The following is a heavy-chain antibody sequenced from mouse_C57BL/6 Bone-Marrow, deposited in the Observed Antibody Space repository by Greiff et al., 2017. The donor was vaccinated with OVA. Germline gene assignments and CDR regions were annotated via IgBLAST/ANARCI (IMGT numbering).Heavy chain of an antibody. Sequence: EVKLMESGGGLVKPGGSLKLSCAASGFTFSSYAMSWVRQTPEKRLEWVATISDGGSYTYYPDNVKGRFTISRDNAKNNLYLQMSHLKSEDTAMYYCARDYYGSSYDYFDYWGQGTTLTVSS. CDR1: GFTFSSYA. D-gene: IGHD1-1*01. J-gene: IGHJ2*01. CDR3: ARDYYGSSYDYFDY. V-gene: IGHV5-4*01. CDR2: ISDGGSYT.